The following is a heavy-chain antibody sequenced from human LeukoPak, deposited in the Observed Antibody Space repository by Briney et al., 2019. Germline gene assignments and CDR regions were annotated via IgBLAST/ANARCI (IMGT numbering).Heavy chain of an antibody. D-gene: IGHD3-3*01. CDR3: AKDDSPGKEWLEVIDY. CDR1: GFTFSSYA. J-gene: IGHJ4*02. Sequence: GGSLRLSCAASGFTFSSYAMYWVRQAPGKGLEWVSGISGSGGSTYFADSVKGRFTISRDNSKNTLYLQMNSLRAEDTAVYYCAKDDSPGKEWLEVIDYWGQGTLVTVSS. CDR2: ISGSGGST. V-gene: IGHV3-23*01.